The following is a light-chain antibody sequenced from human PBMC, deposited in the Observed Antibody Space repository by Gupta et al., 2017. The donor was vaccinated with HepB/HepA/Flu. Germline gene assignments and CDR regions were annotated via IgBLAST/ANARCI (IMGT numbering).Light chain of an antibody. CDR3: HQSSTLPVT. V-gene: IGKV6-21*01. CDR2: YAS. J-gene: IGKJ4*01. CDR1: QNVGSS. Sequence: EIVLTQYPDFQSVSPKEKVTITCRASQNVGSSLHWYQQKPDQSPKLLIKYASQSVSGVPSRFSGSGSGTDFALTINSLEPEDVATYYCHQSSTLPVTFGGGTKVEIK.